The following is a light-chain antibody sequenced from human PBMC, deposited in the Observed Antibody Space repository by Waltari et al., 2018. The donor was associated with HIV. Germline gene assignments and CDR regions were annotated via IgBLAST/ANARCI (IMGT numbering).Light chain of an antibody. V-gene: IGLV1-40*01. CDR3: QSYDNSLRASV. CDR2: TSI. CDR1: RSNIGAGYD. Sequence: QSVLTQPPSVSGAPGQRVTISCTGSRSNIGAGYDVHWYQQVPGSAPQLLIFTSINRPSGVPDRFSGSKSGTSASLAITGLQAEDEAEYYCQSYDNSLRASVFGGGTKLTVL. J-gene: IGLJ2*01.